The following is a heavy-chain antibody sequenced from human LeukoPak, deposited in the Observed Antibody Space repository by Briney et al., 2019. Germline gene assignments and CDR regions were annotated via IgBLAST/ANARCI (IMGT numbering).Heavy chain of an antibody. J-gene: IGHJ4*02. CDR2: IKQDGSEK. CDR3: AREAAADPYYFDY. D-gene: IGHD6-13*01. CDR1: GFTFSSYW. V-gene: IGHV3-7*01. Sequence: PGGSLRLSCAASGFTFSSYWMSWVRQAPGKGLEWVANIKQDGSEKYYVDSVKGRFTISRDNAKNSLYLQMNSLRAEDTAVYYCAREAAADPYYFDYWGQGTLVTVSS.